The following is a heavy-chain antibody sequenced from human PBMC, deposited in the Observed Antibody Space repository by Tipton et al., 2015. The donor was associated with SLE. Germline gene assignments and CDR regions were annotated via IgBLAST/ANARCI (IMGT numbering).Heavy chain of an antibody. D-gene: IGHD2-2*01. CDR2: INQSGST. V-gene: IGHV4-34*01. CDR1: GGSFSGYY. J-gene: IGHJ6*03. Sequence: TLSLTCAVYGGSFSGYYWSLIRQPPGKGLEWIGEINQSGSTNYNPSLKSRVTISVDTSKSQFSLKLSSVTAADTAVYYCARGQRPGYCSRASCPYYYYYMDVWGKGTTVTVSS. CDR3: ARGQRPGYCSRASCPYYYYYMDV.